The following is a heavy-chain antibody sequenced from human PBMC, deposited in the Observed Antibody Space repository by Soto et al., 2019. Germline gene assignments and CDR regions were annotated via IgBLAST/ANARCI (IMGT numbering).Heavy chain of an antibody. J-gene: IGHJ4*02. CDR2: ISPIFGTA. CDR1: GGTFSSYA. D-gene: IGHD4-17*01. CDR3: ARDPATTWAWYFDY. Sequence: QVQLVQSGAEVKKPGSSVKVSCKASGGTFSSYAISWVRQAPGQGLEWMGGISPIFGTANYAQKFQGRVTITADESTSTAYMELSSLRSEDTAVYYCARDPATTWAWYFDYWGQGTLVTVSS. V-gene: IGHV1-69*01.